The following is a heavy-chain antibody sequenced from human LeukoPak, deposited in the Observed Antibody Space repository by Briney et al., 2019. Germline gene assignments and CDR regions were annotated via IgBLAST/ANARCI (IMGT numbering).Heavy chain of an antibody. D-gene: IGHD1-26*01. J-gene: IGHJ4*02. V-gene: IGHV4-59*08. CDR2: IYSSGST. CDR1: GGSISNYY. Sequence: SETLSLTCTVSGGSISNYYWSWIRQPPGKGLQWIGYIYSSGSTNYNPSLKSRLSMSVDTSTNQFSLKLSSVTAADTAVYYCARHRSATWDLFDYWGQGTLVTVSS. CDR3: ARHRSATWDLFDY.